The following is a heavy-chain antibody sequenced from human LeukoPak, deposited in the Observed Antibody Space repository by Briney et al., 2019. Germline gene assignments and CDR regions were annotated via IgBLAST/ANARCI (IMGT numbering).Heavy chain of an antibody. D-gene: IGHD4-17*01. CDR3: ARLDYGDLLFDY. J-gene: IGHJ4*02. V-gene: IGHV4-34*01. CDR2: INHSRST. Sequence: SETLSLTCAVDGGSFSGYYWSWIRQPPGKELEWIGEINHSRSTNYNPSLKSRVTISIDTSKNQFSLKLSSVTAADTAVYYCARLDYGDLLFDYWGQGTLVTVSS. CDR1: GGSFSGYY.